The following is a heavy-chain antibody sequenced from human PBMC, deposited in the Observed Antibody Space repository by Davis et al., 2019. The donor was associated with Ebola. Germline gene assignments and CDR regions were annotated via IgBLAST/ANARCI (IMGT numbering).Heavy chain of an antibody. Sequence: ASVKVSCKASGYTFTSYGISWVRQAPGQGLEWMGWISAYNGNTNYAQKFQGRVTMTRDTSTSTVYMELSSLRSDDTAVYYCAINYDFWSGYLNWFDPWGQGTLVTVSS. D-gene: IGHD3-3*01. V-gene: IGHV1-18*01. CDR1: GYTFTSYG. J-gene: IGHJ5*02. CDR3: AINYDFWSGYLNWFDP. CDR2: ISAYNGNT.